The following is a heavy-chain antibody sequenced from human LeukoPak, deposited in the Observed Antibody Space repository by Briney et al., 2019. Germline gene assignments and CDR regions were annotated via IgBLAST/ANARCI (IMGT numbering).Heavy chain of an antibody. V-gene: IGHV5-51*01. CDR3: ARHNEYYYGSGRSNWFDP. CDR2: IYPGDSET. Sequence: LGESLKISCKGSGYSFTSYWIGWVRQMPGKGLEWMGIIYPGDSETRYSPSFQGQVTISADKSISTAYLQWSSLKASDTAMYYCARHNEYYYGSGRSNWFDPWGQGTLVTVSS. D-gene: IGHD3-10*01. CDR1: GYSFTSYW. J-gene: IGHJ5*02.